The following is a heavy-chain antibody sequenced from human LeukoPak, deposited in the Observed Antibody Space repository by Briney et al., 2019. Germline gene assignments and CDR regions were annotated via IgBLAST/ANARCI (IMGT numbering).Heavy chain of an antibody. CDR2: ISSSSSYI. CDR1: GFTFSSYS. D-gene: IGHD1-7*01. J-gene: IGHJ6*03. CDR3: ARTFSPGTYAYYYYYYYMDV. Sequence: GGCLRLSCAASGFTFSSYSMNWVRPAPGKGLEWVSSISSSSSYIYYADSVKGRFTISRDNAKNSLYLQMNSLRAEDTAVYYCARTFSPGTYAYYYYYYYMDVWGKGTTVTVSS. V-gene: IGHV3-21*01.